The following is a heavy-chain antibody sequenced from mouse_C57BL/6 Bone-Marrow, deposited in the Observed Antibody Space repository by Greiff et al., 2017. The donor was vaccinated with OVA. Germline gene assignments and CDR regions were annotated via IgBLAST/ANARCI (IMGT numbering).Heavy chain of an antibody. V-gene: IGHV14-4*01. Sequence: VQLKQSGAELVRPGASVKVSCTASGFNIKDDYMHWVKQRPEQGLEWIGWIDPENGDTEYASKFQGKATITADTSSNTAYLQLSSLTSEDTAVYYCTTGYDGYYDYWGQGTTLTVSS. CDR1: GFNIKDDY. CDR2: IDPENGDT. D-gene: IGHD2-3*01. CDR3: TTGYDGYYDY. J-gene: IGHJ2*01.